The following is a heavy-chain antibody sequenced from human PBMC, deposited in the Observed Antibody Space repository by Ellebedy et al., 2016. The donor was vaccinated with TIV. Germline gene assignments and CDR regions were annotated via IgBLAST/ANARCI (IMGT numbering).Heavy chain of an antibody. J-gene: IGHJ3*02. CDR3: AKELVHAIHGFDI. CDR2: IKYDGSIT. CDR1: AFTFSRYW. Sequence: GESLKISCAASAFTFSRYWMYWVRQAPGKGLVWVSRIKYDGSITPYADSVKGRFTISRDNSKNTLYLQMNSLRAEDTAIYYCAKELVHAIHGFDIWGQGTMVSVSS. D-gene: IGHD2-8*02. V-gene: IGHV3-74*01.